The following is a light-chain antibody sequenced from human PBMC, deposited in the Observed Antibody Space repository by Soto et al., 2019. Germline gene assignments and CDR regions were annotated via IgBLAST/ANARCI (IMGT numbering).Light chain of an antibody. Sequence: DLQMTQSPSSLSASVGDRVTITFHASQDISTYLNWYQQKPGKAPKLLIYAASTLQSGVPSRFSGSGSGTDFTLTISCLQSEDFATYYCQQYYSYPRTFGQGTKVDIK. CDR2: AAS. J-gene: IGKJ1*01. CDR1: QDISTY. CDR3: QQYYSYPRT. V-gene: IGKV1-16*01.